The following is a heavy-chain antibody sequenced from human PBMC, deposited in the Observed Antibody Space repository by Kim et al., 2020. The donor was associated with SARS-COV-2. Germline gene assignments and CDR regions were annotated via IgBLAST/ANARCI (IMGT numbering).Heavy chain of an antibody. CDR3: ARSDYDFWSGYYTGIGYFD. Sequence: SETLSLTCTVSGGSISSYYWSWIRQPPGKGLEWIGYIYYSGSTNYNPSLKSRVTISVDTSKNQFSLKLSSVTAADTAVYYCARSDYDFWSGYYTGIGYFD. V-gene: IGHV4-59*01. J-gene: IGHJ4*03. D-gene: IGHD3-3*01. CDR1: GGSISSYY. CDR2: IYYSGST.